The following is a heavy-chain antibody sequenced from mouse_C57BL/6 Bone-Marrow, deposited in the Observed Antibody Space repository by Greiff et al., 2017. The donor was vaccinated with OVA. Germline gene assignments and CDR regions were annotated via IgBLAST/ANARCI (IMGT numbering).Heavy chain of an antibody. CDR1: GFNITDYY. D-gene: IGHD3-3*01. CDR2: IDPEDGET. CDR3: ARLGGTSYFDY. Sequence: VQLQQPGAELVKPGASVKLSCTASGFNITDYYMHWVKQRTEQGLEWIGRIDPEDGETNYDPKFQGKATITADTSSNTAYLQLSSLTSEDTAVCYCARLGGTSYFDYWGQGTTLTVSS. V-gene: IGHV14-2*01. J-gene: IGHJ2*01.